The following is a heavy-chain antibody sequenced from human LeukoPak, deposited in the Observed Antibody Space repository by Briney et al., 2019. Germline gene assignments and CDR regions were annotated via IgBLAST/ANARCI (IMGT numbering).Heavy chain of an antibody. J-gene: IGHJ4*02. D-gene: IGHD2-21*01. CDR2: IKLDGSEA. Sequence: GGSLRLSCVASGFTFSNYWMTWVRQAPGKGLEWVANIKLDGSEAYYVDSVKGRSTISRDNAKNSLYLQMNSLRAEDTAVYYCARIKSQGVVVPLLRSTYYFDYWGQGTLVTVSS. CDR3: ARIKSQGVVVPLLRSTYYFDY. CDR1: GFTFSNYW. V-gene: IGHV3-7*01.